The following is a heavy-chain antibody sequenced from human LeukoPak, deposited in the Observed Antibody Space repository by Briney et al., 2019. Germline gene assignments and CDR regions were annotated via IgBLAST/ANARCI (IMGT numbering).Heavy chain of an antibody. Sequence: SETLSLTCTVSGGSISSGGYYWSWIRQHLGKGLEWIGYIYYSGSTYYNPSLKSRVTISVDTSKNQFSLKLSSVTAADTAVYYCARVGPGAYYDFWSGYNNWFDPWGQGTLVTVSS. CDR3: ARVGPGAYYDFWSGYNNWFDP. CDR2: IYYSGST. J-gene: IGHJ5*02. V-gene: IGHV4-31*03. CDR1: GGSISSGGYY. D-gene: IGHD3-3*01.